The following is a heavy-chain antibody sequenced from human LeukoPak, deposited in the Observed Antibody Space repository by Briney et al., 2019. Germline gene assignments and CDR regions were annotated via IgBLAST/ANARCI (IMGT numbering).Heavy chain of an antibody. V-gene: IGHV3-9*01. D-gene: IGHD6-13*01. CDR3: AKDIGTGGTGWYFDL. J-gene: IGHJ2*01. CDR1: GFTLDDYV. Sequence: PGGSLRLSCAASGFTLDDYVMHWVRQAPGKGVEWVSGISWNSVSIGYADSVKGRFTISRDNAKNSLYLQMSSLRAEDTALYYCAKDIGTGGTGWYFDLWGRGTLVTVSS. CDR2: ISWNSVSI.